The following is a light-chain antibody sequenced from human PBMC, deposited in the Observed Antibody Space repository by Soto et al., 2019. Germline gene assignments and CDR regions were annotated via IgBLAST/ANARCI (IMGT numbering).Light chain of an antibody. Sequence: EIVLTQSPGPLSLSPGERATLSCRASQSVSSTYLAWYQQQPGQAPRLLIYRTSTRATGIPDRFSGSGSGTDFTLTISRLEPEDFAVYYCQQYGSSPPITFGQGTRLEIK. CDR3: QQYGSSPPIT. V-gene: IGKV3-20*01. CDR2: RTS. CDR1: QSVSSTY. J-gene: IGKJ5*01.